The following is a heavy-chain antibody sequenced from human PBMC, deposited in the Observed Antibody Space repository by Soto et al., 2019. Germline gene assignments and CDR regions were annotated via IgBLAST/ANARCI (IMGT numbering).Heavy chain of an antibody. CDR2: ISYDGSNK. Sequence: GGSLRLSCAASGFTFSSYAMHWVRQAPGKGLEWVAVISYDGSNKYYADSVKGRFTISRDNSKNTLYLQMNSLRAEDTAVYYCARDGAGVPNYYYHGMDVWGQRTTVTVSS. V-gene: IGHV3-30-3*01. J-gene: IGHJ6*02. D-gene: IGHD1-26*01. CDR1: GFTFSSYA. CDR3: ARDGAGVPNYYYHGMDV.